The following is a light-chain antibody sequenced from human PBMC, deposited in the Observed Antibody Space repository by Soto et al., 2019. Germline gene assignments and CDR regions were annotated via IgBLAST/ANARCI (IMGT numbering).Light chain of an antibody. CDR3: QQYNNSPVT. CDR1: QSVSSN. CDR2: GAS. Sequence: EIVMTQSPATLSVSPGERATLSCRASQSVSSNLAWYQQKPGQAPRLLIYGASTRATGIPARFSGSGSGTEFTLTISSLQSEDFAVYCCQQYNNSPVTFGPGTKVDIK. J-gene: IGKJ3*01. V-gene: IGKV3-15*01.